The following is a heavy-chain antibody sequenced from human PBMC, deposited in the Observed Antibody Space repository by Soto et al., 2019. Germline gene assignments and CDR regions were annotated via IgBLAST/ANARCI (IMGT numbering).Heavy chain of an antibody. CDR1: GGSVSGYY. J-gene: IGHJ4*02. CDR2: IYCSGSA. V-gene: IGHV4-59*02. CDR3: ARGPLRYFDWLSTFDY. Sequence: TSETLSLTCTVSGGSVSGYYLSWIRRPPGKGLEWIGYIYCSGSANYNPSLKSRVTMSVDTSRDQFSLRLTSATAADTAVYFCARGPLRYFDWLSTFDYWGRGTLVTVSS. D-gene: IGHD3-9*01.